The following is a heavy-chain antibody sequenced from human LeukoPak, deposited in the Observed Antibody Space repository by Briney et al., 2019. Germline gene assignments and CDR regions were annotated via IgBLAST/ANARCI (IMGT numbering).Heavy chain of an antibody. J-gene: IGHJ4*02. CDR1: GGSISSYY. CDR3: ARAPLRYSGYDYGVDY. CDR2: IYTSGST. Sequence: SETLSLTCTVSGGSISSYYWSWIRQPAGKGLEWIGRIYTSGSTNYNPSLKSRVTMSVDTSKNQFSLKLSSVTAADTAVYYCARAPLRYSGYDYGVDYWGQGTLVTVSS. D-gene: IGHD5-12*01. V-gene: IGHV4-4*07.